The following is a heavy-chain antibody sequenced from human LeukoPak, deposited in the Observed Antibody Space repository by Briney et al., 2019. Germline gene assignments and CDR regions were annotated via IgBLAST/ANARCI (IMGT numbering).Heavy chain of an antibody. CDR2: ISSSGSTI. Sequence: GGSLRLSCAASGFTFSDYYMSWIRQAPGKGLEWVPYISSSGSTIYYADSVKGRFTISRDNAKNSLYLQMNSLRAEDTAVYYCARDSLTMVRGVITWGQGTLVTVSS. D-gene: IGHD3-10*01. CDR3: ARDSLTMVRGVIT. CDR1: GFTFSDYY. V-gene: IGHV3-11*01. J-gene: IGHJ4*02.